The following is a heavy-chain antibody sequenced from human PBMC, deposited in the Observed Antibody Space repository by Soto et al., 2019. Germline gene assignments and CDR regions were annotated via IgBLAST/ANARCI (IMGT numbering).Heavy chain of an antibody. Sequence: QVQLVQSGGEVKRPGASVRVSCKASGYTFNTYGISWVRQDPGQGLEWMGWISAYNGHTDYAQKFQVRVTMTTDTSTTTVSMELRSLTSDDTAVYYCARGRTWGARDFDYWGQGTLVTVSS. CDR2: ISAYNGHT. CDR1: GYTFNTYG. J-gene: IGHJ4*02. V-gene: IGHV1-18*01. CDR3: ARGRTWGARDFDY. D-gene: IGHD3-16*01.